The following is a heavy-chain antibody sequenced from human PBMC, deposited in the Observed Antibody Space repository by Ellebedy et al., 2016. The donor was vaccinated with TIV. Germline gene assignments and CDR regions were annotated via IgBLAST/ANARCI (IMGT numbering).Heavy chain of an antibody. Sequence: SLKISCAASGFTFDDYAMHWVRQAPGKGLEWVSGMSWNSGTIGYADSVKGRFTISRDNAKKSLYLQLNSLRAEDTALYYCAKDMVGGWGSFDSWGQGTLVTVSS. CDR1: GFTFDDYA. CDR2: MSWNSGTI. J-gene: IGHJ4*02. V-gene: IGHV3-9*01. D-gene: IGHD6-19*01. CDR3: AKDMVGGWGSFDS.